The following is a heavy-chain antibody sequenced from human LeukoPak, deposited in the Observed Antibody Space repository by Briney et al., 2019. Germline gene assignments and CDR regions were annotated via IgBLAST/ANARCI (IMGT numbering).Heavy chain of an antibody. V-gene: IGHV1-2*02. Sequence: ASVKVSCKASGYTFTSYYMHWVRQAPGQGLEWMGWINPNSGGTNYAQKFQGRVTMTRDTSISTAYMELSRLRSDDTAVYYCARATVATIGGDFDYWGQGTLVTVSS. CDR2: INPNSGGT. CDR1: GYTFTSYY. D-gene: IGHD5-12*01. J-gene: IGHJ4*02. CDR3: ARATVATIGGDFDY.